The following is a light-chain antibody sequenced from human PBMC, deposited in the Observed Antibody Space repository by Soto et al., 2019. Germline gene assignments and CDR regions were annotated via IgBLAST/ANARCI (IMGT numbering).Light chain of an antibody. Sequence: DIQMTQSPSSLSASAGDRVTTTCRASQSISSWLAWYKQKPGKAPKLLIYDASSLASGVPSRVSGSGSGTEVTLTISSLQPDDFATYYCQHYNSYSEAFGQGTKVDIK. CDR1: QSISSW. CDR3: QHYNSYSEA. J-gene: IGKJ1*01. V-gene: IGKV1-5*01. CDR2: DAS.